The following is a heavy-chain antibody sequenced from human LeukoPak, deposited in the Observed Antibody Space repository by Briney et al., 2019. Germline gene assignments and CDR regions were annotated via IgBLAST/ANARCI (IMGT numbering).Heavy chain of an antibody. J-gene: IGHJ4*02. CDR3: GVGATYYYDY. D-gene: IGHD1-26*01. CDR1: GFTFSNAW. CDR2: IKSKTDGGTT. Sequence: GGSLRLSCAASGFTFSNAWMSWVRQAPGKGLEWVGRIKSKTDGGTTDYAAPVKGRFTISRDDSKNTLYLKMNSLKTEDTAVYYCGVGATYYYDYWGQGTLVTVSS. V-gene: IGHV3-15*01.